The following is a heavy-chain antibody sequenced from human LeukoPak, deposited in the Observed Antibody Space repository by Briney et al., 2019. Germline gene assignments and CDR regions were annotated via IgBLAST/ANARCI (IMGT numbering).Heavy chain of an antibody. CDR2: INPNSCGT. J-gene: IGHJ5*02. D-gene: IGHD6-13*01. Sequence: ASVNVSCKPSVYTFTGYYMHWVRQAPGQGLEWMGWINPNSCGTNYAQKFQGRVTMTRDTSISTAYMELSRLRSDDTAVYYCARGPLAAAGWFDPWGQGTLVTVSS. CDR3: ARGPLAAAGWFDP. V-gene: IGHV1-2*02. CDR1: VYTFTGYY.